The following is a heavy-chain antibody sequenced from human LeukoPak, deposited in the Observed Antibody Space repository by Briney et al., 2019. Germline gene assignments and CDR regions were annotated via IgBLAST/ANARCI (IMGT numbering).Heavy chain of an antibody. CDR2: ISGSGGST. CDR1: GFTFSSYA. CDR3: AKGAVRGTTVTNLWMDV. J-gene: IGHJ6*04. V-gene: IGHV3-23*01. Sequence: GGSLRLSCAASGFTFSSYAMSWVRQAPGKGLEWVSAISGSGGSTYYADSVKGRFTISRDNSKNTLYLQMNSLRAEDTAVYYCAKGAVRGTTVTNLWMDVWGKGTTVTVSS. D-gene: IGHD4-17*01.